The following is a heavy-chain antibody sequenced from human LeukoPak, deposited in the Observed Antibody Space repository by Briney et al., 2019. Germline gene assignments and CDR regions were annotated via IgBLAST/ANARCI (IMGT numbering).Heavy chain of an antibody. CDR1: GFTFSDYY. CDR2: ISSSGSTI. V-gene: IGHV3-11*04. J-gene: IGHJ4*02. Sequence: KPGGSLRLSCAASGFTFSDYYMSWIRQAPGKGLEWVSYISSSGSTIYYADSVKGRFTGSRDNAKNSLYLEANSVRAEDTAVYYFATGDSEIDYWGQGTLVTVSS. CDR3: ATGDSEIDY. D-gene: IGHD2-21*02.